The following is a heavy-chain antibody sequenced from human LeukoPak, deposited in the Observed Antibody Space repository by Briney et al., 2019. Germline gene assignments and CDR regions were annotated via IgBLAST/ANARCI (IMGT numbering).Heavy chain of an antibody. D-gene: IGHD2-2*01. CDR3: ARGGMTAVIAEWFFHL. CDR1: GYTLTTYY. Sequence: ASVKVSCKASGYTLTTYYMHWVRQATGQGLEGMGIINHSGGSTSYAQKFQGRVTMTQHTSTSTVYMELSSLRSEHTAVYYCARGGMTAVIAEWFFHLWRRGTLVTVSS. V-gene: IGHV1-46*01. CDR2: INHSGGST. J-gene: IGHJ2*01.